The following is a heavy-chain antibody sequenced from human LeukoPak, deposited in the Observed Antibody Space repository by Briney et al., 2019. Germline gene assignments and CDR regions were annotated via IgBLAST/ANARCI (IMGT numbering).Heavy chain of an antibody. Sequence: SETLSLTCTLSGGSISSYYWNWLRQPAGKGLEYIGRLNTGGSTNYNPPLKGRVTMSLDTSKNQFSLKMNSVTAADTAVYYCARDLGFGVVDLGYWGQGILVTVSS. CDR1: GGSISSYY. CDR2: LNTGGST. J-gene: IGHJ4*01. D-gene: IGHD3-16*01. V-gene: IGHV4-4*07. CDR3: ARDLGFGVVDLGY.